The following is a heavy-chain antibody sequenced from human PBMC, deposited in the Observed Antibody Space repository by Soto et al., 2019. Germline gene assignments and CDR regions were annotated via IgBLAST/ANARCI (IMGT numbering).Heavy chain of an antibody. CDR2: IWYDGSNK. V-gene: IGHV3-33*01. D-gene: IGHD2-2*01. CDR3: ARGEDIVLVPAAIGNELYFAY. Sequence: QVQLVESGGGVVQPGRSLRLSCAASGFTFSSYGMHWVRQAPGKGLEWVAVIWYDGSNKYYADSVKGRFTISRDNSKNTLYRQMNSLRAEDTAVYYCARGEDIVLVPAAIGNELYFAYWGQGTLVTVSS. CDR1: GFTFSSYG. J-gene: IGHJ4*02.